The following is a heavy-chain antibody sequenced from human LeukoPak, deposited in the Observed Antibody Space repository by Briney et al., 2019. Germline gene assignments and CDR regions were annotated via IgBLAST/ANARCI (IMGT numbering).Heavy chain of an antibody. Sequence: GGSLRLSCAASGFTFSSYWMSWVRQVQGKGLEWVAKIKQDGSEKYYVDSVKGRFTISRDNAKNSLYLQMNSLRAEDTAVYYCARDGFYKYYYYYGMDVWGQGTTVTVSS. V-gene: IGHV3-7*01. J-gene: IGHJ6*02. CDR3: ARDGFYKYYYYYGMDV. CDR1: GFTFSSYW. CDR2: IKQDGSEK. D-gene: IGHD5-24*01.